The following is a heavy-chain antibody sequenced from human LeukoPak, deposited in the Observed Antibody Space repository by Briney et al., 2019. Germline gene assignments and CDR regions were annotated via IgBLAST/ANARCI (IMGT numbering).Heavy chain of an antibody. Sequence: GGSLRLFCAASGFTFSDYYMSWIRQAPGKGLEWVSYISSSGSTIYYADSVKGRFTISRDNAKNSLYLQMNSLRAEDTAVYYCARSRGVATIPYGMDVWGQGTTVTVSS. CDR2: ISSSGSTI. J-gene: IGHJ6*02. CDR3: ARSRGVATIPYGMDV. D-gene: IGHD5-12*01. CDR1: GFTFSDYY. V-gene: IGHV3-11*01.